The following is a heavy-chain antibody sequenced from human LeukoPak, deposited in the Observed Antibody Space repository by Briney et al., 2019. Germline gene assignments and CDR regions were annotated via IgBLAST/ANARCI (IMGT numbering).Heavy chain of an antibody. Sequence: PGGSLRLSCAASGFTVSSNYMSWVRQAPGKGLEWVSLIYSGGSTYYADSMKGRFTISRDNSKNTLYLQMNSLRAEDTAVYYCARERGGGTYFVDQWGQGTLVTVSS. CDR2: IYSGGST. J-gene: IGHJ4*02. CDR1: GFTVSSNY. V-gene: IGHV3-53*01. CDR3: ARERGGGTYFVDQ. D-gene: IGHD1-26*01.